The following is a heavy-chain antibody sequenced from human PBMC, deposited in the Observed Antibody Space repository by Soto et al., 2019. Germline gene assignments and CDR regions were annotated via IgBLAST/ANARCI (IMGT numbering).Heavy chain of an antibody. CDR3: ARLIYGYYFVLDP. J-gene: IGHJ5*02. CDR1: GFTFSSYG. V-gene: IGHV3-33*01. D-gene: IGHD4-17*01. Sequence: QVQLVESGGGVVQPGRSLRLSCAASGFTFSSYGMHWVRQAPGKGLEWVAVIWYDGSNKYYADSVKGRFTISRDNSKNTLYLQMNSLRAEDTAVYYCARLIYGYYFVLDPWGQGTLVTVSS. CDR2: IWYDGSNK.